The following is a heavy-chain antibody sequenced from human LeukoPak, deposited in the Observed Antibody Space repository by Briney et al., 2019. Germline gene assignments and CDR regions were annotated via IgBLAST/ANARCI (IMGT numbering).Heavy chain of an antibody. D-gene: IGHD3-9*01. CDR3: ARGSGGPRYFDWLLSY. Sequence: SVKVSCKASGGTFSSYAISWVRQAPGQGLEWMGGIIPIFSTANYAQKFQGRVTITADESTSTAYMELSSLRSEDTAVYYCARGSGGPRYFDWLLSYWGQRTLVTVSS. CDR2: IIPIFSTA. J-gene: IGHJ4*02. CDR1: GGTFSSYA. V-gene: IGHV1-69*13.